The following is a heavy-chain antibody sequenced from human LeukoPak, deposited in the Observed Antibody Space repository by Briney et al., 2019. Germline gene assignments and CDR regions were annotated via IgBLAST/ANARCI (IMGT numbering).Heavy chain of an antibody. D-gene: IGHD3-3*01. CDR1: GYTFTGYY. Sequence: VASVKVSCKASGYTFTGYYMHWVRQAPGQGLEWMGWINPNSGGTNYAQKFQGRVTMTRDTSISTAYMELSRLRSDDTAVYYCARDSHYDFWSGSPKARAFDIWGQGTMVTVSS. V-gene: IGHV1-2*02. CDR2: INPNSGGT. CDR3: ARDSHYDFWSGSPKARAFDI. J-gene: IGHJ3*02.